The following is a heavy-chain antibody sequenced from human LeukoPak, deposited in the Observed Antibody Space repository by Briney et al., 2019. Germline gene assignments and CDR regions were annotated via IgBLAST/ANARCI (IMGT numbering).Heavy chain of an antibody. Sequence: GGSLTLSCAASGVTFSSYCRHWVRQPPGKGLVWVASIKSDGSRTSYADSVKGRLTISRDNARNTLYLQMNSLRTEDTAVYYCATGNGHASDIWGQGTMVTVSA. CDR2: IKSDGSRT. CDR1: GVTFSSYC. J-gene: IGHJ3*02. CDR3: ATGNGHASDI. D-gene: IGHD3-10*01. V-gene: IGHV3-74*01.